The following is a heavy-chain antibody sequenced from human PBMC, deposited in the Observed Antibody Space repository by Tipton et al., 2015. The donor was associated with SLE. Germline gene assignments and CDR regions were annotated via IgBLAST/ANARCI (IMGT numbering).Heavy chain of an antibody. D-gene: IGHD3-10*01. CDR2: INPSGGST. CDR3: ASGGFGELLPFDY. Sequence: QLVQSGPEVKKPGSSVKVSCKASGGTFSSHVISWVRQAPGQGLEWMGIINPSGGSTSYAQKFQGRVTMTRDTSTSTVYMGLSSLRSEDTAVYYCASGGFGELLPFDYWGQGTLVTVSS. J-gene: IGHJ4*02. CDR1: GGTFSSHV. V-gene: IGHV1-46*01.